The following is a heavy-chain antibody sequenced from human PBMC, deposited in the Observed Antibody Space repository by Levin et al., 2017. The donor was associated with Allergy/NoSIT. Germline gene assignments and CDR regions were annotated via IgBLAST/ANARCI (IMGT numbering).Heavy chain of an antibody. CDR1: GYTFTGYY. J-gene: IGHJ3*02. Sequence: GASVKVSCKSSGYTFTGYYIHWVRQAPGQGLEWMGWINPHSGGINYAQNFQGRVTMTRDTSISTAYMELSRLRSDETAVYYCARDRSPGANWGDGFDIWGQGTMVTVSS. CDR3: ARDRSPGANWGDGFDI. CDR2: INPHSGGI. V-gene: IGHV1-2*02. D-gene: IGHD7-27*01.